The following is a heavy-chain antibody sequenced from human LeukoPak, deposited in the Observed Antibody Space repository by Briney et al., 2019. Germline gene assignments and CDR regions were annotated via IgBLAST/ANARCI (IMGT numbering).Heavy chain of an antibody. V-gene: IGHV3-23*01. CDR1: GFSFSNYW. J-gene: IGHJ4*02. CDR3: AKDGRDGDFDY. Sequence: SGGSLRLSCAASGFSFSNYWMGWVRQAPGKGLAWVSAISGSGGSTYYADSVKGRFTISRDNSKNTLYLQMNSLRAEDTAVYYCAKDGRDGDFDYWGQGALVTVSS. CDR2: ISGSGGST. D-gene: IGHD2-15*01.